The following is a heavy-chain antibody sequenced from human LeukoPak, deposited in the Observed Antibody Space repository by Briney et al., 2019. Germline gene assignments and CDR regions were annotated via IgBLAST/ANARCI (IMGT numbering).Heavy chain of an antibody. CDR2: INHSGST. Sequence: PSETLSLTSAVYGGSFCGYYWSWIRQPPGKGLEWIREINHSGSTNYHTSLKSRETISVDTSKNYFSLTLISVSAADTAVYYRERRPRKRYYDSSGYYPFDYWGQGTLVTVSS. V-gene: IGHV4-34*01. D-gene: IGHD3-22*01. J-gene: IGHJ4*02. CDR3: ERRPRKRYYDSSGYYPFDY. CDR1: GGSFCGYY.